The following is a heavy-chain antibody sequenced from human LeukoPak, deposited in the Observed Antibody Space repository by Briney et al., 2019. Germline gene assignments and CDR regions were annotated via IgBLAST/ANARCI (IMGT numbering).Heavy chain of an antibody. CDR2: INPNSGGT. CDR3: ARLYYDILTGYPTFDY. J-gene: IGHJ4*02. Sequence: ASVKVSCKASGYTFTGYYMHWVRQAPGQGVEWRGWINPNSGGTNYAQKFQGRVTMTRDTSISTAYMELSRLRSDDTAVYYCARLYYDILTGYPTFDYWGQGTLVTVSS. CDR1: GYTFTGYY. D-gene: IGHD3-9*01. V-gene: IGHV1-2*02.